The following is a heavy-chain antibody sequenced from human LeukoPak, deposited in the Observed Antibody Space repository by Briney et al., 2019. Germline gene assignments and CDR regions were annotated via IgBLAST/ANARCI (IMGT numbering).Heavy chain of an antibody. CDR3: ARHEGNSSGYLVSVAFDI. CDR2: IYTSGST. CDR1: GGSISSYY. J-gene: IGHJ3*02. Sequence: SETLSLTCTVSGGSISSYYWSWIRQPPGKGLEWIGYIYTSGSTNYNPSLKSRVTISVDTSKNQFSLKLSSVTAADTAVYYCARHEGNSSGYLVSVAFDIWGQGTMVTVSS. V-gene: IGHV4-4*09. D-gene: IGHD3-22*01.